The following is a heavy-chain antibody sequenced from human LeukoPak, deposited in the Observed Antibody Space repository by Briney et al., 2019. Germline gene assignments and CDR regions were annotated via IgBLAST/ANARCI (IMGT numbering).Heavy chain of an antibody. CDR1: GFTFRDSW. CDR3: ARDRGFTSYDY. J-gene: IGHJ4*02. D-gene: IGHD5-12*01. Sequence: PGGSLRLSCAASGFTFRDSWMHWVRQAPGKGLEWVANINQDGSHKYYVDSVEGRFIISRDTAKNSVHLQMNSLRAEDTALYYCARDRGFTSYDYWGQGILVTVSS. V-gene: IGHV3-7*01. CDR2: INQDGSHK.